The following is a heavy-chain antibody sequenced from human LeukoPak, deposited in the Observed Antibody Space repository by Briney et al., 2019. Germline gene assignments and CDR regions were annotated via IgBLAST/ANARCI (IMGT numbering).Heavy chain of an antibody. CDR3: ARAALMTTPTTDLYYFDY. CDR2: IYTSGST. CDR1: GGSISYYY. Sequence: SETLSLTCTVSGGSISYYYLSWIRQAAGKGLEWIGRIYTSGSTKYNPSLKSRVTMSVDTSKNQISLKLSSVTAADTAVYYCARAALMTTPTTDLYYFDYWGQGTLVTVSS. V-gene: IGHV4-4*07. J-gene: IGHJ4*02. D-gene: IGHD3-16*01.